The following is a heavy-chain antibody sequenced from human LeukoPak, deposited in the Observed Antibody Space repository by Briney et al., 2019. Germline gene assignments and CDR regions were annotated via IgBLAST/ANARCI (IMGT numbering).Heavy chain of an antibody. CDR3: ARGHIGDFDY. V-gene: IGHV4-31*03. Sequence: PSETLSLTCTVSGGSISSGGYYWSWIRQHPGKGLEWIGYIYYSGSTYYNPSLKSRVTISVDTSKNQFSLKLSSVTAADTAVYYCARGHIGDFDYWGQETLVTVSS. CDR1: GGSISSGGYY. CDR2: IYYSGST. J-gene: IGHJ4*02.